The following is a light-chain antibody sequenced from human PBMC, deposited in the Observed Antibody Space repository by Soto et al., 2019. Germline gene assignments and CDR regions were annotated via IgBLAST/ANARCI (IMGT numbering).Light chain of an antibody. J-gene: IGLJ2*01. Sequence: QLVLTQSPSASASLGASVKLTCTLSSGHTSYAIAWHQQQPEKGPQYLMKLNSDGSHTKGDGIPDRFSGSSSGAERYLTISSLQSEDEADYYCQTWGTGIQVFGGGTKVTVL. CDR1: SGHTSYA. V-gene: IGLV4-69*01. CDR3: QTWGTGIQV. CDR2: LNSDGSH.